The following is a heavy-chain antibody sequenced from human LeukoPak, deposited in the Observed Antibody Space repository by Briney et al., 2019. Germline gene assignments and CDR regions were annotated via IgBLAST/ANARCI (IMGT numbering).Heavy chain of an antibody. CDR3: ARGIAAAGTYYFDY. CDR1: GFTFSSYA. CDR2: ISSNGGST. V-gene: IGHV3-64*02. J-gene: IGHJ4*02. D-gene: IGHD6-13*01. Sequence: GSLRLSCAASGFTFSSYAMHWVRQAPGKGLEYVSAISSNGGSTYYADSVKGRFTISRDNSKNTLYLQMGSLRAEDMAVYYCARGIAAAGTYYFDYWGQGTLVTVSS.